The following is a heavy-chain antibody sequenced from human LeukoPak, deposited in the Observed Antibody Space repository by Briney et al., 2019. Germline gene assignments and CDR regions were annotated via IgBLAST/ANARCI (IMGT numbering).Heavy chain of an antibody. J-gene: IGHJ3*02. CDR1: GGTFSSYA. CDR3: ARAHLTIFGVVYAFDI. D-gene: IGHD3-3*01. CDR2: IIPIFDTA. V-gene: IGHV1-69*13. Sequence: AASVKVSCKASGGTFSSYAISWVRQAPGQGLEWMGGIIPIFDTANYAQKFQGRVTITADESTSTAYMELSSLRSEDTAVYYCARAHLTIFGVVYAFDIWGQGTMVTVSS.